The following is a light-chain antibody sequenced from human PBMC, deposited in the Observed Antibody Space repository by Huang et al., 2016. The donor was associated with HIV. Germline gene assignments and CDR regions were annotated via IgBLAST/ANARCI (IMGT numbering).Light chain of an antibody. J-gene: IGKJ4*01. CDR1: QNIKNY. CDR2: DAS. CDR3: QQRANRPT. Sequence: EVVLTQSPSTLSVFPGDKVTLSCRASQNIKNYLAWYQQRPGQAPRRLIYDASNRPADISTRFSGSGSGTDFSLTINGLESEDFAIYYCQQRANRPTFGGGT. V-gene: IGKV3-11*01.